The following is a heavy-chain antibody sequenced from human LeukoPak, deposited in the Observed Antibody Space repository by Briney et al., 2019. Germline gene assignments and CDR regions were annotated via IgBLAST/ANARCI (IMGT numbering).Heavy chain of an antibody. D-gene: IGHD4-11*01. J-gene: IGHJ6*03. Sequence: GASVKVSCKASGYTFTSYGISWVRQAPGQGLEWMGWMNPNSGNTGYAQKFQGRVTITRNTSISTAYMELSSLRSEDTAVYYCAKTTNYYYYYYMDVWGKGTTVTVSS. V-gene: IGHV1-8*03. CDR1: GYTFTSYG. CDR3: AKTTNYYYYYYMDV. CDR2: MNPNSGNT.